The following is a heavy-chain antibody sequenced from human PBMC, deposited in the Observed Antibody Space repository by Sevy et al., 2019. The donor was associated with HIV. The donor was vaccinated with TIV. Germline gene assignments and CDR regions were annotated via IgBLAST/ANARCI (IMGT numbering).Heavy chain of an antibody. J-gene: IGHJ6*02. D-gene: IGHD5-18*01. CDR2: TWYDGSTK. CDR3: ARVRSIYVDTTHYYAMDV. CDR1: GFTFSSYG. V-gene: IGHV3-33*01. Sequence: GGSLRLSCAASGFTFSSYGMHWVRRAPGKGLEWVALTWYDGSTKFYADSVKGGFTIFRDNSKNILSLQMNSLRADDTAVYYCARVRSIYVDTTHYYAMDVWGQGTTVTVSS.